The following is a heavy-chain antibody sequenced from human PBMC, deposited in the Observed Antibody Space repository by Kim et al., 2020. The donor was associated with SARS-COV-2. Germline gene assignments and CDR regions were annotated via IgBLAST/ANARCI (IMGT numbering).Heavy chain of an antibody. D-gene: IGHD3-10*01. Sequence: GGSLRLSCAASGFTFSSYSMNWVRQAPGKGLEWVSYISSSSSTIYYADSVKGRFTISRDNAKNSLYLQMNSLRDEDTAVYYCADERNYYGSGTTDYWGQGTLVTVSS. CDR2: ISSSSSTI. CDR1: GFTFSSYS. CDR3: ADERNYYGSGTTDY. J-gene: IGHJ4*02. V-gene: IGHV3-48*02.